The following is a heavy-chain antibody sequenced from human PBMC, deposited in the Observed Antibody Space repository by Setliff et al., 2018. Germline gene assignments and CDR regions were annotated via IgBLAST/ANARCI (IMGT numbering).Heavy chain of an antibody. CDR1: GFAFSTYR. Sequence: GGSLRLSCAASGFAFSTYRMNWVRQAPGKGLEWVSYITSSSSTIDYADSVKGRFTISRDDAKNSLYLQMNSLRAEDTAVYYCAKDIVVVPAATLDFWSGSYYMDVWGKGTTVTVSS. CDR2: ITSSSSTI. V-gene: IGHV3-48*01. CDR3: AKDIVVVPAATLDFWSGSYYMDV. J-gene: IGHJ6*03. D-gene: IGHD2-2*01.